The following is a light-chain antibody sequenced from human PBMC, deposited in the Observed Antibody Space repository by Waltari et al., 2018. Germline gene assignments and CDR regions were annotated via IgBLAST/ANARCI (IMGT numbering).Light chain of an antibody. CDR3: QQRYSTPFT. J-gene: IGKJ3*01. V-gene: IGKV1-39*01. CDR2: AAS. Sequence: DIQMNQSPTSLSSSLGDRVTITCRESQSISSYLNWYQQKPGKAPKLLIYAASSLESGVPSRFSGSGSGTDFTLTISSLQPEDFATYYCQQRYSTPFTFGPGTKVDIK. CDR1: QSISSY.